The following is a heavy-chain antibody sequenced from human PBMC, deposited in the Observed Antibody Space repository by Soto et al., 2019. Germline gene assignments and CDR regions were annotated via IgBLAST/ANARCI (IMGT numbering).Heavy chain of an antibody. J-gene: IGHJ6*02. D-gene: IGHD7-27*01. CDR1: GGSNSSGGYY. V-gene: IGHV4-31*03. CDR2: IYYSGST. Sequence: ASETLSLTCTVSGGSNSSGGYYWNWIRQPPGKGLEWIGYIYYSGSTYYNPPLKSRVTISVDTSKNQFSLKLSSVTAADTAVYYCARDRKWGGLIYGMDVWGQGTTVA. CDR3: ARDRKWGGLIYGMDV.